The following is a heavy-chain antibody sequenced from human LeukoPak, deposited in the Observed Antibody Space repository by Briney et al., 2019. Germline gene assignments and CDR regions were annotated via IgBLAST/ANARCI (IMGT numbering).Heavy chain of an antibody. D-gene: IGHD6-13*01. CDR3: ARARGIAASRANWFDP. J-gene: IGHJ5*02. Sequence: ASVKVSCKASGYTFTGYYMHWVRQAPGQGLEWMGWINPNSGGTNYAQKFQGRVTMTRDTSISTAYMELSRLRSDDTAVYYCARARGIAASRANWFDPWGQGTLVTVSS. V-gene: IGHV1-2*02. CDR1: GYTFTGYY. CDR2: INPNSGGT.